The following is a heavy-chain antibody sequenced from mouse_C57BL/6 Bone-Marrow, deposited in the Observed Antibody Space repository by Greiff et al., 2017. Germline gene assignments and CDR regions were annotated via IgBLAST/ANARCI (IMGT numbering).Heavy chain of an antibody. D-gene: IGHD3-1*01. V-gene: IGHV1-81*01. CDR1: GYTFTSYG. J-gene: IGHJ4*01. Sequence: QVQLKESGAELARPGASVKLSCKASGYTFTSYGISWVKQRTGQGLEWIGAIYPRSGNTYYNEKFKGKATLTVDKSSSTAYMELRSLTSEDSAVYFCVGLRLYAMDYWGQGTSVTVSS. CDR2: IYPRSGNT. CDR3: VGLRLYAMDY.